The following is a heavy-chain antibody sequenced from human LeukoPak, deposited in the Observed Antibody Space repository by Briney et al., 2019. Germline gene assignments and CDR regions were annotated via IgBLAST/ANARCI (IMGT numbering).Heavy chain of an antibody. CDR3: ATPRTSYYYYGMDV. J-gene: IGHJ6*02. CDR1: GFIFSSYA. Sequence: PGGSLRLSCAASGFIFSSYAMSWVRQAPGKGLEWVSAISGGGDNTYYAASVKGRFTTTRGNSKNTLYLQMNSLRAEDTALYYCATPRTSYYYYGMDVWGQGTTVIVSS. CDR2: ISGGGDNT. V-gene: IGHV3-23*01.